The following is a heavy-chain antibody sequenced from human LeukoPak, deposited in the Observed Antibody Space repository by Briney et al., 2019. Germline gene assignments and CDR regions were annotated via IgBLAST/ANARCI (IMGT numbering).Heavy chain of an antibody. CDR1: GYTFTSYD. V-gene: IGHV1-8*01. CDR2: MNPNSGNT. D-gene: IGHD4-23*01. CDR3: AKDFYGGNPPDAFDI. Sequence: ASVKVSCKASGYTFTSYDINWVRQATGQGLEWMGWMNPNSGNTGYAQKFQGRVTMTRNTSISTAYMELSSLRSEDTALYYCAKDFYGGNPPDAFDIWGQGTMVTVSS. J-gene: IGHJ3*02.